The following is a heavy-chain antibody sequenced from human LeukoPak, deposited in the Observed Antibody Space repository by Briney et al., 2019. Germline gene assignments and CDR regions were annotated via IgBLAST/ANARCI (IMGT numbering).Heavy chain of an antibody. D-gene: IGHD6-13*01. CDR3: ARWGIAAAGTLGYMDV. Sequence: SQTLSLTWTVSGGSISSGSYYWSWIRQPAGKGLEWIGRSYTSGSTNYNPSLKSRVTISVDTSKNQFSLKLSSVTAADTAVYYCARWGIAAAGTLGYMDVWGKGTTVTVSS. CDR1: GGSISSGSYY. CDR2: SYTSGST. J-gene: IGHJ6*03. V-gene: IGHV4-61*02.